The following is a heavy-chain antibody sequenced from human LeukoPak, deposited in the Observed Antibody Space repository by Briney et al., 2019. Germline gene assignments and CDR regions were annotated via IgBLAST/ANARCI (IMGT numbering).Heavy chain of an antibody. CDR2: ISGSGGAT. CDR3: AKKVITYYYGMDV. V-gene: IGHV3-23*01. D-gene: IGHD2-21*01. Sequence: QTGGSLRLSCAASGFTFSSYAMSWVRQAPGKGLEWVSGISGSGGATYYADSVKGRFTISRDNSKNTLYLQMSGLRAEDTAVYYCAKKVITYYYGMDVWGQGTTVTVSS. CDR1: GFTFSSYA. J-gene: IGHJ6*02.